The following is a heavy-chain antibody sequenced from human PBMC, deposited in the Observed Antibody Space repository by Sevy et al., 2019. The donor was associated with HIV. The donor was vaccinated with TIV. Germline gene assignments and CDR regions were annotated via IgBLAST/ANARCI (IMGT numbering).Heavy chain of an antibody. Sequence: ASVKVSCKASGYTFTSYGISWVRQAPGQGLEWMGWISAYNGNTNYAQKLQGSVTMTTDTSTSTAYMELRSLRSDDTAVYYCARGPSKTTVTTVEYWGQGTLVTVSS. CDR2: ISAYNGNT. V-gene: IGHV1-18*01. CDR1: GYTFTSYG. CDR3: ARGPSKTTVTTVEY. J-gene: IGHJ4*02. D-gene: IGHD4-17*01.